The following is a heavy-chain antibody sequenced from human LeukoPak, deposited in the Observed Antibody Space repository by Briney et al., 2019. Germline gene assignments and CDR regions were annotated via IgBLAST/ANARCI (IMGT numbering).Heavy chain of an antibody. CDR3: ARGSAAYYYYYKDV. J-gene: IGHJ6*03. CDR2: IYYSGST. CDR1: GGSISSSSYY. D-gene: IGHD3-10*01. Sequence: PSETLSLTCTVSGGSISSSSYYWGWLRQPPGKGLEWIGSIYYSGSTYYNPSLKSRVTISVDTSKNQFSLKLSSVTAADTAVYYCARGSAAYYYYYKDVWGKGTTVTVSS. V-gene: IGHV4-39*07.